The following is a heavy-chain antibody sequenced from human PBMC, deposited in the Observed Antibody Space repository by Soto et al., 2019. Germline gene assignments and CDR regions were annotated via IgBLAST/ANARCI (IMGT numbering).Heavy chain of an antibody. D-gene: IGHD3-3*01. V-gene: IGHV4-30-2*01. CDR1: GGSISSGGYS. J-gene: IGHJ5*02. CDR3: ARDGVSRWFDP. CDR2: IYHSGST. Sequence: PSETLSLTCAVSGGSISSGGYSWSWIRQPPGKGLEWIGYIYHSGSTYYNPSLKSRVTISVDRSKNQFSLKLSSVTAADTAVYYCARDGVSRWFDPWGQGTLVTVSS.